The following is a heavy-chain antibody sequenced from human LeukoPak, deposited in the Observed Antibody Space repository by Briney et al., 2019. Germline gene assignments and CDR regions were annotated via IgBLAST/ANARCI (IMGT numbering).Heavy chain of an antibody. Sequence: GGSLRLSCAASGFTFDDYAMHWVRQAPGKGLEWVANIKQDGSEKYYVDSVKGRFTISRDNAKNSLYLQMNSLRAEDTAVYYCARGVWMQLWGQGTLVTVSS. CDR2: IKQDGSEK. CDR1: GFTFDDYA. J-gene: IGHJ4*02. CDR3: ARGVWMQL. D-gene: IGHD5-18*01. V-gene: IGHV3-7*03.